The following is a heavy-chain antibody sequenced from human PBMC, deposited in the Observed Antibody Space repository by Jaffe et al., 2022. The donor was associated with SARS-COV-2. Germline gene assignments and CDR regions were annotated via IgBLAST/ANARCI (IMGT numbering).Heavy chain of an antibody. Sequence: EVQLVESGGALVQPGGSLRLSCAASGFTFSDYWMSWVRQIPGKGLEWVANIKQDGSHKDYVDSVKGRFTISRDNAKNSLYLQMNSLRAEDTAVYYCARDSFVATSSHWGQGTQVTVSS. V-gene: IGHV3-7*01. CDR1: GFTFSDYW. CDR3: ARDSFVATSSH. CDR2: IKQDGSHK. J-gene: IGHJ4*02. D-gene: IGHD2-2*01.